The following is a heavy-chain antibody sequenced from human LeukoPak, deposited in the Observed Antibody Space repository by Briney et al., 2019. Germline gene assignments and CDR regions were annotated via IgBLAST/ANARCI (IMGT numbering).Heavy chain of an antibody. CDR2: IIPIFGTA. CDR3: AREGIDTAMGCIDY. CDR1: GGTFSSYA. Sequence: SVKVSCKASGGTFSSYAISWVRQAPGQGLEWMGRIIPIFGTANYAQKFQGRVTITTDESTSTAYMELSSLRSEDTAVYYCAREGIDTAMGCIDYWGQGTLVTVSS. D-gene: IGHD5-18*01. J-gene: IGHJ4*02. V-gene: IGHV1-69*05.